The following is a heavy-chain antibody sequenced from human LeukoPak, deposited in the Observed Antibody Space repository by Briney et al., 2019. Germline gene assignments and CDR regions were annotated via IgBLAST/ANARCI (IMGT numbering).Heavy chain of an antibody. J-gene: IGHJ5*02. D-gene: IGHD1-1*01. CDR1: GDXISSYY. V-gene: IGHV4-59*01. CDR2: IYYSGNT. CDR3: ARGWGSLDWFDP. Sequence: SETLSLTCTVSGDXISSYYCSWIRQPPGKGLEWLGYIYYSGNTNYNPSLKSRVTISVDTSKKQFSLKLSSVTAADTAVYYCARGWGSLDWFDPWGQGTLVTVSS.